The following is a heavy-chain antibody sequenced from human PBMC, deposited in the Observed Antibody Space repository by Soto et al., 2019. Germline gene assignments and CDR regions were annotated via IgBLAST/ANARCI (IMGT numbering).Heavy chain of an antibody. CDR1: GDSVSSNSAA. J-gene: IGHJ6*03. Sequence: SQTLSLTCVIPGDSVSSNSAAWNWIRQSPSRGLEWLGRTYYRSRWYNDYAVSVKSRITINPDTSKNQFSLHLNSVTPEDTAVYYCAGITSTQCYYMDVCGKRTTVTVS. CDR3: AGITSTQCYYMDV. CDR2: TYYRSRWYN. D-gene: IGHD1-7*01. V-gene: IGHV6-1*01.